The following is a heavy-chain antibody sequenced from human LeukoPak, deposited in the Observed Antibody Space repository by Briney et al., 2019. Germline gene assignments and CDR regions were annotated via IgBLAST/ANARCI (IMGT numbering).Heavy chain of an antibody. CDR1: GFTFGNYW. Sequence: GGSLRLSCAASGFTFGNYWMSWVRQAPGKGLECVAKINQDGSEKDYVDSVKGRFTISRDNAKNSLFMQMNRLRAEDTAVYYCARGSEWDRFFAFDVWGQGTVVTVSS. CDR3: ARGSEWDRFFAFDV. CDR2: INQDGSEK. D-gene: IGHD1-26*01. V-gene: IGHV3-7*01. J-gene: IGHJ3*01.